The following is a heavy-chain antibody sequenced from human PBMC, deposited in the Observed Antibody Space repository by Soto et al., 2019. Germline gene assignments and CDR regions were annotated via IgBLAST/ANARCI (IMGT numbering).Heavy chain of an antibody. CDR3: AKDPYADFWSGRGADY. D-gene: IGHD3-3*01. CDR2: ISGSGGRT. CDR1: GFTFSSYA. V-gene: IGHV3-23*01. Sequence: GGSLRLSCAASGFTFSSYAMSWVRQAPGKGLEWVSAISGSGGRTNYADSVKGRFTISRDNSKNTLYLQMNSLRAEDTAVFYCAKDPYADFWSGRGADYWGQGTLVTVSS. J-gene: IGHJ4*02.